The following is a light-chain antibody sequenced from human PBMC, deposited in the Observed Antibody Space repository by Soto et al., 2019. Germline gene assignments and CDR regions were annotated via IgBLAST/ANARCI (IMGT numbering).Light chain of an antibody. V-gene: IGLV1-44*01. Sequence: QSVLTQPPSASGTPGQRVTIFCSTSSSNLGDNTVNWYQHVPGTAPKLLIYSYDQRPSGVPDRFSGSRSGTSASLAISGLQSEDEADYYCAAWDATLDGYVFGTGTKLTGL. CDR1: SSNLGDNT. CDR3: AAWDATLDGYV. CDR2: SYD. J-gene: IGLJ1*01.